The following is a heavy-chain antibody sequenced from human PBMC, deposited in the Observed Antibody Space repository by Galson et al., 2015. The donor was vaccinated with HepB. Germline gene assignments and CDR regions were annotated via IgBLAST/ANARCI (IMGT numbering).Heavy chain of an antibody. CDR2: ISGSGGST. J-gene: IGHJ6*02. CDR1: GFTFSSYA. D-gene: IGHD3-16*01. CDR3: AKVTQLRSGWGRPYGMDV. V-gene: IGHV3-23*01. Sequence: SLRLSCAASGFTFSSYAMSWVRQAPGKGLEWVSAISGSGGSTYYADSVKGRFTISRDNSKNTLYLQMNSLRAEDTAVYYCAKVTQLRSGWGRPYGMDVWGQGTTVTVSS.